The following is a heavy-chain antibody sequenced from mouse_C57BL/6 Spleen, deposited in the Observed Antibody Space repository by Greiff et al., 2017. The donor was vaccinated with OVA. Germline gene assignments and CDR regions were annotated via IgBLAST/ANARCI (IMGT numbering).Heavy chain of an antibody. CDR3: ARGKAYYSNHWYFDV. CDR2: IYPGGGYT. CDR1: GYTFTNYW. Sequence: VNVVESGAELVRPGTSVKMSCKASGYTFTNYWIGWAKQRPGHGLEWIGDIYPGGGYTNYNEKFKGKATLTADKSSSTAYMQFSSLTSEDSAIYYCARGKAYYSNHWYFDVWGTGTTVTVSS. V-gene: IGHV1-63*01. J-gene: IGHJ1*03. D-gene: IGHD2-5*01.